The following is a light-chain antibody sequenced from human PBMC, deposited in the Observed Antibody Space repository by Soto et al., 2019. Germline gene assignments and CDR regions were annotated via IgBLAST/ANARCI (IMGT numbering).Light chain of an antibody. Sequence: QSVLTQPPSGSGAPGQRITISCTGSYSSIGAGYDVHWYQQLPGAAPKLLIYGNTNRPSGVPDRCSGSKSATSASLAITGLQAEDEADYYCQSYDSGLVVFGGGTKVTVL. CDR1: YSSIGAGYD. CDR3: QSYDSGLVV. CDR2: GNT. V-gene: IGLV1-40*01. J-gene: IGLJ2*01.